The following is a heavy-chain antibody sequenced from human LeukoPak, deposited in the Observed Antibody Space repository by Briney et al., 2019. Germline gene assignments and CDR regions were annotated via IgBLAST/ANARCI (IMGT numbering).Heavy chain of an antibody. CDR1: GGSISSGDYY. CDR3: ARDERWPDAFDI. D-gene: IGHD6-19*01. Sequence: PSQTLSLTCTVSGGSISSGDYYWSWIRQPPGKGLEWIGYIYYSGSTYYNPSLKSRVTISVDTSKNQFSLKLSSVTAADTAVYYCARDERWPDAFDIWGQGTMVTVSP. V-gene: IGHV4-30-4*01. CDR2: IYYSGST. J-gene: IGHJ3*02.